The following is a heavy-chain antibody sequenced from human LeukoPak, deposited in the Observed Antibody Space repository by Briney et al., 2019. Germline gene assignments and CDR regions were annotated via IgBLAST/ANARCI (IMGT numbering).Heavy chain of an antibody. Sequence: GGSPRLSCAASGFTFSSYGMHWVRQAPGKGLEWVAFIRYDGSNKYYADSVKGRFTISRDNSKNTLYLQMNSLRADDTAVYYCARGTVAAAVENYYYYGMDVWGQGTTVTVSS. CDR3: ARGTVAAAVENYYYYGMDV. V-gene: IGHV3-30*02. CDR2: IRYDGSNK. J-gene: IGHJ6*02. D-gene: IGHD6-13*01. CDR1: GFTFSSYG.